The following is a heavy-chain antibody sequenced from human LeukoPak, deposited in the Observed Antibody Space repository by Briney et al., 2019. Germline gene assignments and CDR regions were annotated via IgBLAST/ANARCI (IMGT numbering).Heavy chain of an antibody. D-gene: IGHD6-13*01. J-gene: IGHJ3*02. CDR1: GYTFTSYG. V-gene: IGHV1-69*04. CDR2: IIPILGIA. Sequence: SVKVSCKASGYTFTSYGISWVRQAPGQGLEWMGRIIPILGIANYAQKFQGRVTITADKSTSTAYMELSSLRSEDTAVYYCARAPSSSWINAFDIWGQGTMVTVSS. CDR3: ARAPSSSWINAFDI.